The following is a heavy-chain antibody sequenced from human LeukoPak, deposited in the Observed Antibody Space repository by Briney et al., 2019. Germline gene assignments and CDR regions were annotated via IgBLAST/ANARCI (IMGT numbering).Heavy chain of an antibody. V-gene: IGHV3-30*01. J-gene: IGHJ4*02. CDR3: ARDSSGHYYGLCDY. CDR2: ISYDGSNK. Sequence: GGSLRLSCAASGFTFSSYAMHWVRQAPGKGLEWVAVISYDGSNKYYADSVKGRFTISRDNSKNTLYLQMNSLRAEDTAVYYCARDSSGHYYGLCDYWGQGTLVTVSS. CDR1: GFTFSSYA. D-gene: IGHD3-22*01.